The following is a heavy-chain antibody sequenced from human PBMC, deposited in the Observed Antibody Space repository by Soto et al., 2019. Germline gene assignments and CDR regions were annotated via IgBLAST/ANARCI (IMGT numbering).Heavy chain of an antibody. D-gene: IGHD3-3*01. CDR3: ARGFMEEDYYYGMDV. J-gene: IGHJ6*02. CDR2: IGTAGDT. V-gene: IGHV3-13*01. Sequence: PGGSLRLSCAASGFTFSSYDMHWVRQATGKGLEWVSAIGTAGDTYYPGSVKGRFTISRENAKNSLYLQMNSLRAGDTAVYYCARGFMEEDYYYGMDVWDQGTTVTVSS. CDR1: GFTFSSYD.